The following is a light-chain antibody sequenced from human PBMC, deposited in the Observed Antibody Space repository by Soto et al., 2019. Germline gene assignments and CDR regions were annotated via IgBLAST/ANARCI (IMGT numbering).Light chain of an antibody. J-gene: IGKJ1*01. V-gene: IGKV1-5*03. Sequence: DIQMTQSPSTLSASVGDRVTITCRASQSISSWLAWYQQKPGKAPKLLIYKASSLASGVPSRFSGSGSGTEFPLTLSSLQPDDFATYYCQQYKSDPWTFGQGNKGEIK. CDR2: KAS. CDR3: QQYKSDPWT. CDR1: QSISSW.